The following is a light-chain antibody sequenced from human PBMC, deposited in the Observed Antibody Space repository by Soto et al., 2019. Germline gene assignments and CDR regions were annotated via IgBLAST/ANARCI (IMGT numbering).Light chain of an antibody. CDR1: SSNIGNNA. Sequence: QSVLTQPPSASGTPGQRVTISCSGTSSNIGNNAVNWYQQFPGTAPKLLIYDNIQRPAGVPDRVSGSKSGTSASLAISGLQSEDEADYYCSSYTSSSTRWVFGGGTKVTVL. V-gene: IGLV1-44*01. CDR2: DNI. J-gene: IGLJ3*02. CDR3: SSYTSSSTRWV.